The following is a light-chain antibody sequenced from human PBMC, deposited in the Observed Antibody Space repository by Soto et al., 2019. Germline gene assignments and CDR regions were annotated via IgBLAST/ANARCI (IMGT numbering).Light chain of an antibody. CDR3: QQYNSYPWT. Sequence: DIKMTQSPSTLSASVGDRVTITCRASQSISSWLAWYQQKPGKAPKLLIYDASSLESGVPSRFSGSGSGTEFTLTIISLQPDDFATYYCQQYNSYPWTFGQGTRLEI. CDR2: DAS. J-gene: IGKJ5*01. V-gene: IGKV1-5*01. CDR1: QSISSW.